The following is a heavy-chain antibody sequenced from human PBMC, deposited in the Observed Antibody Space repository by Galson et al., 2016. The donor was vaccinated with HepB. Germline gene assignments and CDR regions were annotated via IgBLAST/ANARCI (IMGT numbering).Heavy chain of an antibody. CDR2: INVGNGNT. D-gene: IGHD2/OR15-2a*01. Sequence: SVKVSCKASGFTLTSYAIKWVRQAPGQRLEWMGGINVGNGNTKYSEKFQGRVTITRDTSASTFYMDLRSLTSDDTAVYYCARDFSFDIDHWGQGTLVIVAS. V-gene: IGHV1-3*01. CDR3: ARDFSFDIDH. CDR1: GFTLTSYA. J-gene: IGHJ4*02.